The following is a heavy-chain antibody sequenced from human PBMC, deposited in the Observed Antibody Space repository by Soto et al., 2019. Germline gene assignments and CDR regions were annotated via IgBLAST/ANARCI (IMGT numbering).Heavy chain of an antibody. CDR2: IYPGDSDT. CDR3: ARRGYYYDSSGSPFDY. Sequence: PGESLKISCKGSGYSFTSYWIGWVRHMPGKGLEWMGIIYPGDSDTRYSPSFQGQVTISADKSISTAYLQWSSLKASDTAMYYCARRGYYYDSSGSPFDYWGQGTLVTVSS. J-gene: IGHJ4*02. V-gene: IGHV5-51*01. D-gene: IGHD3-22*01. CDR1: GYSFTSYW.